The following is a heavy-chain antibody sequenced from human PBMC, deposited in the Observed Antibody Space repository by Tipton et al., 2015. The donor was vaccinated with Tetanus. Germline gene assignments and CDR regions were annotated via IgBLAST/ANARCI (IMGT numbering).Heavy chain of an antibody. CDR1: GGSLFSGSFY. CDR3: AVLPKHWQAPRGAP. Sequence: TLSLTCVVSGGSLFSGSFYWAWIRQPPGKGLEWIGNIYYNGNTYYLSSLETRVTISADTSKNQFSLSLRSVTAADTAVYYCAVLPKHWQAPRGAPWGQGILVTVSS. V-gene: IGHV4-39*01. CDR2: IYYNGNT. D-gene: IGHD1-1*01. J-gene: IGHJ5*02.